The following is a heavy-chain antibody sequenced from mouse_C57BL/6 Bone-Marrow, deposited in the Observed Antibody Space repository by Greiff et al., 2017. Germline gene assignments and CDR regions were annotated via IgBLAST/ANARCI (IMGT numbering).Heavy chain of an antibody. CDR3: ARKGGNYYAMDY. D-gene: IGHD2-1*01. CDR2: INPSSGYT. J-gene: IGHJ4*01. Sequence: VQLQQSGAELARPGASVKMSCKASGYTFTSYTMHWVKQRPGQGLEWIGYINPSSGYTKYNQKFKDKATLTADQASSTAYMQLSSLTSEDSAVYYCARKGGNYYAMDYWGQGTSVTVSS. CDR1: GYTFTSYT. V-gene: IGHV1-4*01.